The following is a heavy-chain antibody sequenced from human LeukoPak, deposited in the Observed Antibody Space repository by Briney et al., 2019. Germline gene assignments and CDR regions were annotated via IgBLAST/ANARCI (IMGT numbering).Heavy chain of an antibody. CDR2: IRSKTFGETI. CDR3: TREGCSGGSCYSPDAFDF. J-gene: IGHJ3*01. V-gene: IGHV3-49*04. Sequence: GGSLRLSCRASRFIFGDYAMTWVRQAPGKGLEWVGFIRSKTFGETIEYAASVKGRFIISRNDSKSVAYLQMNTLKAEDTAVYYCTREGCSGGSCYSPDAFDFWGQGTQVTVSS. D-gene: IGHD2-15*01. CDR1: RFIFGDYA.